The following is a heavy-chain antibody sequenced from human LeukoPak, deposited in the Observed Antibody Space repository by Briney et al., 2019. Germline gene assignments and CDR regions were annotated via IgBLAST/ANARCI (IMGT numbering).Heavy chain of an antibody. V-gene: IGHV3-30*18. Sequence: ARSLRLSCAASGFTFSSYGMHWVRQAPGEGLEWVAVISYDGSNKYYADSVKGRFTISRDNSKNTLYLQMNSLRAEDTAVYYCAKEALLYYDSSGYLDYWGQGTLVTVSS. CDR1: GFTFSSYG. CDR2: ISYDGSNK. CDR3: AKEALLYYDSSGYLDY. J-gene: IGHJ4*02. D-gene: IGHD3-22*01.